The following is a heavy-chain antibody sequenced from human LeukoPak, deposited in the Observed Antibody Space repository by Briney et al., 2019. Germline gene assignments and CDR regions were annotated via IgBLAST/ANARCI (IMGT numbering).Heavy chain of an antibody. CDR3: ARDFWSGYYYYYYYGMDV. CDR2: MNPNSGNT. CDR1: GYTFTSYD. J-gene: IGHJ6*02. D-gene: IGHD3-3*01. V-gene: IGHV1-8*01. Sequence: ASVKVSCKASGYTFTSYDINWVRQATGQGLEWMGWMNPNSGNTGYAQKFQGRVTMTRNTSISTAYMELSSLRSEDTAVYYCARDFWSGYYYYYYYGMDVWGQGTTDTVSS.